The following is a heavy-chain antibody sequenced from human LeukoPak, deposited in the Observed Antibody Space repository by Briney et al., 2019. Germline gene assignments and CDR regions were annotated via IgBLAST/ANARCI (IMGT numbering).Heavy chain of an antibody. CDR3: AEGNGGSRIKIRAEPGWFDP. CDR1: GGSFSGYY. J-gene: IGHJ5*02. Sequence: KPSETLSLTCAVYGGSFSGYYWSWIRQPPGKGLEWIGEINHSGSTNYNPSLKSRVTISVDTSKNHFSLKLSSVTAAGRPVYYCAEGNGGSRIKIRAEPGWFDPGGKGTLGPSPQ. CDR2: INHSGST. V-gene: IGHV4-34*01. D-gene: IGHD1-1*01.